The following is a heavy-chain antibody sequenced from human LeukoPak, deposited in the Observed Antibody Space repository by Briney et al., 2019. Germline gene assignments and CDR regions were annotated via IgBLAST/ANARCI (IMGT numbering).Heavy chain of an antibody. CDR2: ISGSGGST. D-gene: IGHD3-22*01. Sequence: GGSLRLSCAASGFTFSSYGMSWVRQAPGKGLEWVSAISGSGGSTYYADPVKGRFTISRDNSKNTLYLQMNSLRAEDTAVYYCAKAQDHYYDSSGLTEPDFDYWGQGTLVTVSS. J-gene: IGHJ4*02. CDR1: GFTFSSYG. CDR3: AKAQDHYYDSSGLTEPDFDY. V-gene: IGHV3-23*01.